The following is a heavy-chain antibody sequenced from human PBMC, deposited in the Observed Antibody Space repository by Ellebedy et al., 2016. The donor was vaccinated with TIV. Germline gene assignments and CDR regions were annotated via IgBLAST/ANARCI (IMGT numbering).Heavy chain of an antibody. J-gene: IGHJ3*01. CDR2: ISEYSGNT. V-gene: IGHV1-18*01. CDR3: ETTWHGKSNDAFDL. CDR1: GYTSITYG. D-gene: IGHD4-23*01. Sequence: AASVKVSCKASGYTSITYGFSCVRQAPGQGLEWMGWISEYSGNTNYAQKVQGRVTMTTDTLSRTAYMELRSLRYDDTAVYYCETTWHGKSNDAFDLWGQGTMVTVSS.